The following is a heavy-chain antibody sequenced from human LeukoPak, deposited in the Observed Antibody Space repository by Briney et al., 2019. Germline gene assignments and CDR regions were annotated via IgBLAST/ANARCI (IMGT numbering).Heavy chain of an antibody. J-gene: IGHJ2*01. D-gene: IGHD7-27*01. V-gene: IGHV4-31*03. CDR2: IYYSGST. Sequence: SQTLSLTCTVSGGSISSGGYYWSWIRQHPGKGLEWSGDIYYSGSTDYNPSPKSRVTISVDRSKNQFSLKLSSVTAADTAVYYCVRDLGHWYFDLWGRGTLVTVSS. CDR3: VRDLGHWYFDL. CDR1: GGSISSGGYY.